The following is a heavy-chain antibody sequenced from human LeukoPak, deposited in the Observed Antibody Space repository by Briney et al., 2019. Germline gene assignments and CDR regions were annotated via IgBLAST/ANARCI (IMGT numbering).Heavy chain of an antibody. V-gene: IGHV3-21*01. CDR1: GFTFSTYS. Sequence: GGSLRLSCTASGFTFSTYSMDWVRPAPGKGLEWVSSISSSSSYIYYADSVKGRFTISRDNAKNALLLQMNSLRAEDTAVYYCARPQVNDYGDCGIWGQGTMVAVSS. J-gene: IGHJ3*02. CDR3: ARPQVNDYGDCGI. D-gene: IGHD4-17*01. CDR2: ISSSSSYI.